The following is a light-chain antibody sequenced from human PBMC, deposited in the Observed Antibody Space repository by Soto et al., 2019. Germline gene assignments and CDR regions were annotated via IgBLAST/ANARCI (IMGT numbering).Light chain of an antibody. CDR1: SSDVGGYNY. J-gene: IGLJ3*02. V-gene: IGLV2-14*01. Sequence: QLVLTQPASVSGSPGQSITISCTGTSSDVGGYNYVSWYQQHPGKAPKLMIYEVSNRPSGVSNRFSGSKSGNTASLTISGLQAEDEADYYCSSYTSRSTWVFGGGTKLTVL. CDR2: EVS. CDR3: SSYTSRSTWV.